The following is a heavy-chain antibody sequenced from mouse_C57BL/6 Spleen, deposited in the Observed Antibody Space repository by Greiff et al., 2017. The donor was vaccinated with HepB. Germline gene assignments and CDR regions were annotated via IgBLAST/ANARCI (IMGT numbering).Heavy chain of an antibody. D-gene: IGHD2-4*01. CDR2: IYPGNSDT. Sequence: VQLQQSGTVLARPGASVKMSCKTSGYTFTSYWMNWVKQRPGKGLEWIGAIYPGNSDTSYNQKFKGKATLTAVTSASTAYMELSSLTNEDSAVYYFTRGYDDYDVDYWGQGTTLTVSS. CDR3: TRGYDDYDVDY. V-gene: IGHV1-5*01. J-gene: IGHJ2*01. CDR1: GYTFTSYW.